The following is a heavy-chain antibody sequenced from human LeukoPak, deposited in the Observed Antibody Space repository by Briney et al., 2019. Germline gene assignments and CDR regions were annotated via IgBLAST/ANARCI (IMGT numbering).Heavy chain of an antibody. Sequence: ASVKVSCKASGYTFTGYYMHWVRQAPGQGLEWMGWINPNSGGTNYAQKFQGRVTMTRDTSISTAYMELSRLRSDDTAVYYCARSPPGGSGSSPWFDPWGQGTLVTVSS. J-gene: IGHJ5*02. CDR3: ARSPPGGSGSSPWFDP. V-gene: IGHV1-2*02. CDR2: INPNSGGT. D-gene: IGHD2-15*01. CDR1: GYTFTGYY.